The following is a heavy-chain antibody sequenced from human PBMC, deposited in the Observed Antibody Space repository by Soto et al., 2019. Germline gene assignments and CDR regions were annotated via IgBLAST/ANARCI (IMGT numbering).Heavy chain of an antibody. V-gene: IGHV3-23*01. CDR2: IDGSGFDT. D-gene: IGHD2-15*01. CDR1: GVTFSSYA. CDR3: AKEILAAAYAATSAFDL. J-gene: IGHJ5*02. Sequence: EVQLLESGGGLVHPGGSLKLACTVSGVTFSSYAMGWVRQTPETGLEWVSSIDGSGFDTSYADSVKGRFTISRDNSENTLYLHMNNLRAEDTARYYCAKEILAAAYAATSAFDLWGPGTLVTVTS.